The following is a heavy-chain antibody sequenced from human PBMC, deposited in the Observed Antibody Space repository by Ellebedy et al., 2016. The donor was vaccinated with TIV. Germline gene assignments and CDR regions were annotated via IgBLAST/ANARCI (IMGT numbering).Heavy chain of an antibody. J-gene: IGHJ5*02. D-gene: IGHD2-15*01. CDR2: MNPNSGNT. V-gene: IGHV1-8*02. CDR1: GGTFSSYA. CDR3: ARGGYCSGGSCYWLDP. Sequence: ASVKVSCKASGGTFSSYAISWVRQAPGQGLEWMGWMNPNSGNTGYAQKFQGRVTMTRNTSISTAYMELSSLRSEDTAMYYCARGGYCSGGSCYWLDPWGQGTLVTVSS.